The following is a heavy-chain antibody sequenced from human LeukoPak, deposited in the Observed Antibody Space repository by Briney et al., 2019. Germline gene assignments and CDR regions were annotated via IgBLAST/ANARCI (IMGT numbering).Heavy chain of an antibody. CDR1: GFTFSSYA. D-gene: IGHD2-15*01. V-gene: IGHV3-23*01. J-gene: IGHJ4*02. Sequence: PGGSLRLSCAASGFTFSSYAMSWVRQAPGKGLEWVSAISGSGGSTYYADSVKGRFTISRDNAKNSLYLQMNSLRAEDTAVYYCASDCSGGSLRYWGQGTLVTVSS. CDR2: ISGSGGST. CDR3: ASDCSGGSLRY.